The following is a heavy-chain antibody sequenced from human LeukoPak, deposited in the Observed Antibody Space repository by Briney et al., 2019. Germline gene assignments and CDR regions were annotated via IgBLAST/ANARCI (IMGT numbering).Heavy chain of an antibody. V-gene: IGHV1-69-2*01. CDR3: ATEYLDCSSTSCAPSY. J-gene: IGHJ4*02. CDR2: VDPEDGET. D-gene: IGHD2-2*01. Sequence: ASVKVSCKVSGYTFTDYYMHWVQQAPGKGLEWMGLVDPEDGETIYAEKFQGRVTIPADTSTDTAYMELSSLRSEDTAVYYCATEYLDCSSTSCAPSYWGQGTLVTVSS. CDR1: GYTFTDYY.